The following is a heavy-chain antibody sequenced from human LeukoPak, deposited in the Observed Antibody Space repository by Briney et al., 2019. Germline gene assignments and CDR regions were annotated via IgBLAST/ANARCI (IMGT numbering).Heavy chain of an antibody. D-gene: IGHD6-13*01. Sequence: GSSVKVSCKASGGTFSSYAISWVRQAPGQGLEWMGGIIPIFGTANYAQKFQGRVTITADESTSTAYMELSSLRSEDTAVYYCARDRSVGIAAAGTHYYCGMDVWGKGTTVTVSS. CDR3: ARDRSVGIAAAGTHYYCGMDV. CDR1: GGTFSSYA. CDR2: IIPIFGTA. J-gene: IGHJ6*04. V-gene: IGHV1-69*01.